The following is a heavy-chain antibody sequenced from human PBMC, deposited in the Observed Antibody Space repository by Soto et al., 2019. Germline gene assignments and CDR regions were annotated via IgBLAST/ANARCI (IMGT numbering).Heavy chain of an antibody. Sequence: ASVKVSCKASGYSFTTYGIFWVRQAPGQGLEWMGWISPYNGKTNYAQKLQGRVTLTTDTSTSTAYMELRSLRSHDTAIYYCARPGGIATADPYYFDYWGQGTLVTVSS. CDR2: ISPYNGKT. D-gene: IGHD6-13*01. J-gene: IGHJ4*02. V-gene: IGHV1-18*01. CDR3: ARPGGIATADPYYFDY. CDR1: GYSFTTYG.